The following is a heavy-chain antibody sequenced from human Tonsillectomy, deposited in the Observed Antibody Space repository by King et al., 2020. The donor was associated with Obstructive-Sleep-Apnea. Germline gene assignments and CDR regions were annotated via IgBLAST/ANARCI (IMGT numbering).Heavy chain of an antibody. Sequence: HVQLVESGGGVVQPGRSLRLSCAASGFTFSSYAMHWVRQAPGKGLEWVAVISYDGSNKYYVDSVKGRFTISRDNSKNTLYLQMNSLRVEDTAVYYCATETTNYPFDYWGQGTLVTVSS. J-gene: IGHJ4*02. CDR3: ATETTNYPFDY. D-gene: IGHD1-1*01. CDR1: GFTFSSYA. CDR2: ISYDGSNK. V-gene: IGHV3-30-3*01.